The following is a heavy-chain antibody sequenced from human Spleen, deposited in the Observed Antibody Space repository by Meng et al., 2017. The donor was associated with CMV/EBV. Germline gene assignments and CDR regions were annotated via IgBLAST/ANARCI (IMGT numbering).Heavy chain of an antibody. Sequence: SVKVSCKVSGGPFSSYAVSWVRQAPGQGLEWMGGIIPVFGTTHYAQKFQGRITITADESTNTAYMELSSLRSEDTAIYYCARNFFRSDPRENWFDAWGQGTLVTVSS. J-gene: IGHJ5*02. CDR2: IIPVFGTT. V-gene: IGHV1-69*13. D-gene: IGHD3-3*01. CDR3: ARNFFRSDPRENWFDA. CDR1: GGPFSSYA.